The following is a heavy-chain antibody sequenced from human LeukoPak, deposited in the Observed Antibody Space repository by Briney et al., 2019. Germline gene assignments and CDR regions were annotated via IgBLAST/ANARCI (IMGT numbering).Heavy chain of an antibody. CDR3: RPGHYDSYA. Sequence: GGSLRLSCVASRFTFGNFWMSWVRQAPGKGPEWVANIKEDGSEKYYVDSVRGRFTISRDNAKNSLYLQMNSLRAEDTGVYFCRPGHYDSYAWDQGTLVTVSS. J-gene: IGHJ5*02. D-gene: IGHD5-12*01. CDR2: IKEDGSEK. CDR1: RFTFGNFW. V-gene: IGHV3-7*01.